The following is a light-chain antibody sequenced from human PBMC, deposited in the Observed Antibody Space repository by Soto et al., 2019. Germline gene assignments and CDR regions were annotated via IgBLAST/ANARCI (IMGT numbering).Light chain of an antibody. CDR1: SSDVGSYNL. CDR2: EVS. Sequence: QSVLTQPASVSGSPGQSITISCTGTSSDVGSYNLVSWYQQHPGKAPKLMIYEVSKRPSGVSNRFSGSESGNTASLTISGLQAEDEADYYCCSYAGSSTPYWVFGGGTKLTVL. CDR3: CSYAGSSTPYWV. J-gene: IGLJ3*02. V-gene: IGLV2-23*02.